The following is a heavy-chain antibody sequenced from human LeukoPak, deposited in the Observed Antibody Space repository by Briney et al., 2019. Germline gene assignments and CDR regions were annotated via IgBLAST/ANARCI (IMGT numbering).Heavy chain of an antibody. D-gene: IGHD3-22*01. V-gene: IGHV3-23*01. Sequence: GGSLRLSCAASGFTFSSYAMSWVRQAPGKGLEWVSAISGSGGSTYYADSVKGRFTISRDNSKNTLYLQMNSLRAEDTAVYYCAKPDYYDSSGYLVALDYWGQGTLVTVSS. CDR1: GFTFSSYA. J-gene: IGHJ4*02. CDR2: ISGSGGST. CDR3: AKPDYYDSSGYLVALDY.